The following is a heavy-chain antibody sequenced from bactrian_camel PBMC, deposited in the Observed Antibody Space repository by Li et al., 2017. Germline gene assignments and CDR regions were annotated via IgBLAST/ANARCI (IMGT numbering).Heavy chain of an antibody. CDR3: AARGPYCYTKLSVCDFTY. CDR2: IGDPGTT. J-gene: IGHJ6*01. Sequence: QVQLVESGGGSVQTGGSLRLSCAYSGYTYKPYCLGWFRQAAGKEREVIATIGDPGTTTYTDSVKGRFTVSRDNAKNTMYLQMNSLKPEDTAMYYCAARGPYCYTKLSVCDFTYWGQGTQVTVS. V-gene: IGHV3S53*01. CDR1: GYTYKPYC. D-gene: IGHD2*01.